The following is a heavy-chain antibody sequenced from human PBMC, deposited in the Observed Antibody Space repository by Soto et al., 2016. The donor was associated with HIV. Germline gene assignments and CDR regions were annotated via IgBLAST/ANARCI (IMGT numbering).Heavy chain of an antibody. CDR2: IHYTGTT. J-gene: IGHJ3*01. CDR1: GDSITSGGFQ. V-gene: IGHV4-31*03. D-gene: IGHD3-3*01. CDR3: ARETRFRPRRNAFDF. Sequence: QVQLQESGPGLVKPSQTLSLTCSVSGDSITSGGFQWSWIRQRPGKGLEWIGYIHYTGTTLYTPSLKSRVTMSVDTSKNQFSLKLTSVTAADTAVYYCARETRFRPRRNAFDFWGQGTLVTVSS.